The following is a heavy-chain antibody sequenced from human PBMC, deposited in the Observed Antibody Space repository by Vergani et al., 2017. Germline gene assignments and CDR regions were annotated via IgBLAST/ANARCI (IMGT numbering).Heavy chain of an antibody. CDR3: ARTSPDIAAAGTYYYYMDV. CDR1: GFTFDDYA. D-gene: IGHD6-13*01. J-gene: IGHJ6*03. Sequence: EVQLVESGGGLVQPGRSLRLSCAASGFTFDDYAMHWVRQAPGKGLEWVSGISWNSGSIGYADSVKGRFTISRDNAKNSLYLQMNSLRAEDTALYYCARTSPDIAAAGTYYYYMDVWGKGTTVTVSS. CDR2: ISWNSGSI. V-gene: IGHV3-9*01.